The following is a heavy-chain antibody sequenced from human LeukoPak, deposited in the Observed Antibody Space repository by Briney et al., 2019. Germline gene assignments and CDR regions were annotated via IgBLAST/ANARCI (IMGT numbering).Heavy chain of an antibody. CDR3: ARSPHYYDSSGHIDY. J-gene: IGHJ4*02. D-gene: IGHD3-22*01. CDR2: ISGSGAST. V-gene: IGHV3-23*01. Sequence: PGGSLRLSCLTSGFTLSTNAMSWVRQAPGKGLEWISGISGSGASTYYADSVKGRFTISRDNAKNSLYLQMNSLRAEDTAVYYCARSPHYYDSSGHIDYWGQGTLITVSS. CDR1: GFTLSTNA.